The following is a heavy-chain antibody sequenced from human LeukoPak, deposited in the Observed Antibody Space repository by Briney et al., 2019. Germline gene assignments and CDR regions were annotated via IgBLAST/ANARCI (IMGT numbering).Heavy chain of an antibody. CDR1: GFIFRNYG. J-gene: IGHJ1*01. CDR2: ISTTSDYI. CDR3: AKDLSYFDRGGYYPGDFQF. D-gene: IGHD3-22*01. V-gene: IGHV3-21*01. Sequence: GGSLRLSCAASGFIFRNYGMNWVRQAPGKGLEWVSSISTTSDYIYYSDSVKGRFTISRDNAKNSLYLQMNSLRAEDTAVYYCAKDLSYFDRGGYYPGDFQFWGQGTLVIVSS.